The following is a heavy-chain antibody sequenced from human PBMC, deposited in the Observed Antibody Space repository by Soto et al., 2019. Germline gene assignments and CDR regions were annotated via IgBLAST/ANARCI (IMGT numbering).Heavy chain of an antibody. CDR1: GFTFTSSA. CDR2: IVVGSGNT. CDR3: AKEPPRWLRSRDFLGFDY. D-gene: IGHD5-12*01. Sequence: ASVKVSCKASGFTFTSSAVQWVRQARGQRLEWIGWIVVGSGNTNYAQKFQERVTITRDKSTSTAYMEMSSLRSEDTAVYYCAKEPPRWLRSRDFLGFDYWGQGTLVTVSS. V-gene: IGHV1-58*01. J-gene: IGHJ4*02.